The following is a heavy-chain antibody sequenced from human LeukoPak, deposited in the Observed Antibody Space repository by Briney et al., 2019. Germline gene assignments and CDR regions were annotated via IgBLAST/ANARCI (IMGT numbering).Heavy chain of an antibody. CDR1: GGSISSYY. V-gene: IGHV4-59*01. D-gene: IGHD6-13*01. Sequence: SETLSLTCTVSGGSISSYYGSWIRQPPGKGLEWIGYIYYSGSTNYNPSLKSRVTISVDTSKNQFSLKLSSVTAADTAVYYCARAGTGIAAAGDGFDYWGQGTLVTVSS. CDR3: ARAGTGIAAAGDGFDY. J-gene: IGHJ4*02. CDR2: IYYSGST.